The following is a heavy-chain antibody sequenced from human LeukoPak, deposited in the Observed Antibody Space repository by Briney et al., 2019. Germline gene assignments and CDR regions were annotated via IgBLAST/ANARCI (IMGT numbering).Heavy chain of an antibody. V-gene: IGHV3-7*01. CDR1: GFTFSSYW. D-gene: IGHD3-3*01. Sequence: GGSLRLSCAASGFTFSSYWMHWVRQAPGKGLEWVANIKQDGSEKYYVDSVKGRFTISRDNAKNSLYLQMNSLRAEDTAVYYCASSPRPYYDFWSGYGAFDIWGQGTMVTVSS. CDR2: IKQDGSEK. J-gene: IGHJ3*02. CDR3: ASSPRPYYDFWSGYGAFDI.